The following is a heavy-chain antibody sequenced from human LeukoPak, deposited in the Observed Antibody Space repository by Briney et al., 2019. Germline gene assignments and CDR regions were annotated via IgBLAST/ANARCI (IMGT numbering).Heavy chain of an antibody. CDR1: GYSFTSYW. J-gene: IGHJ4*02. V-gene: IGHV5-51*01. Sequence: GESLKISCKGSGYSFTSYWIGWVRQMPGKGLEWMGIIYPGDSDTRYSPSFQGQVTISADKSISTAYLQWSSLKASDTAMYYCARDLPTVTHYGPFGYWGQGTLVTVSS. D-gene: IGHD4-17*01. CDR2: IYPGDSDT. CDR3: ARDLPTVTHYGPFGY.